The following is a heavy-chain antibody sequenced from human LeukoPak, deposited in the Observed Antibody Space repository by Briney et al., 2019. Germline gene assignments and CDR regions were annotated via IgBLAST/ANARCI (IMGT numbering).Heavy chain of an antibody. Sequence: SETLSLTCTVAGGSISSNSYYWGWIRQPPGKGLEWIGTIYYSGSTYYNPSLKSRVTISVDTSKNQFSLKLSSVTAADTAVYYCARGDYVWGSYRYPYYYYYMDVWGKGTTVTISS. D-gene: IGHD3-16*02. CDR2: IYYSGST. J-gene: IGHJ6*03. CDR1: GGSISSNSYY. CDR3: ARGDYVWGSYRYPYYYYYMDV. V-gene: IGHV4-39*01.